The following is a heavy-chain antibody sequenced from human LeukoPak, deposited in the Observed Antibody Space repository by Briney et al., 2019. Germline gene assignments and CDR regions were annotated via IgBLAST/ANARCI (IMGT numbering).Heavy chain of an antibody. CDR2: IYYSGST. CDR3: ARDRATVTTSYGMDV. V-gene: IGHV4-31*03. CDR1: GGSISSGGYY. Sequence: PSETLSLTCTVSGGSISSGGYYWSWIRQHPGQGLEWIGYIYYSGSTYYNPSLKSRVTISVDTSKNQFSLKLSSVTAADTAVYYCARDRATVTTSYGMDVWGQGTTVTVSS. J-gene: IGHJ6*02. D-gene: IGHD4-17*01.